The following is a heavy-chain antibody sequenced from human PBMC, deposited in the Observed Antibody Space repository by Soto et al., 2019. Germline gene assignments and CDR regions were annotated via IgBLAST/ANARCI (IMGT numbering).Heavy chain of an antibody. CDR1: GFTFTSSA. V-gene: IGHV1-58*01. D-gene: IGHD2-21*02. J-gene: IGHJ6*02. Sequence: ASVKVSCKASGFTFTSSAVQWVRQARGQRLEWIGWIVVGSGNTNYAQKFQERVTITRDMSTSTAYMELSSLRSEDTAVYYCAADHFSYCGGDCYSDYYGMDVWGQGTTVTVSS. CDR2: IVVGSGNT. CDR3: AADHFSYCGGDCYSDYYGMDV.